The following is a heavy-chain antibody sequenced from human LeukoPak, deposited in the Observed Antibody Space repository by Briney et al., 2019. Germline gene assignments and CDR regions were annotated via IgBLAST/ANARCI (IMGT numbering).Heavy chain of an antibody. CDR2: IRYDGSNK. V-gene: IGHV3-30*02. Sequence: GGCLILSCAAPGFTFSSYGMHSVRQAPGKGLGWVAFIRYDGSNKYYADSVKGRFTISRDNSKNTLYLQMNSLRAEDTAVYYCAKDGSCFYYYIDVWGKGTTVTVSS. J-gene: IGHJ6*03. CDR3: AKDGSCFYYYIDV. CDR1: GFTFSSYG.